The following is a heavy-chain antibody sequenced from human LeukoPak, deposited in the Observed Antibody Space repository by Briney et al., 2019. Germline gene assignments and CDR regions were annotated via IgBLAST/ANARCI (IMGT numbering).Heavy chain of an antibody. CDR2: ISTYNGNT. CDR3: ARGLNIVATMLGY. V-gene: IGHV1-18*01. CDR1: GYIFTNYA. J-gene: IGHJ4*02. Sequence: HGASVKVSCKASGYIFTNYAISWVRQAPGQGLEWMGWISTYNGNTKNAQKLQGRVTMTTDTSTSTAYMELRTLRSDDTAVYYCARGLNIVATMLGYWGQGTLVTVSS. D-gene: IGHD5-12*01.